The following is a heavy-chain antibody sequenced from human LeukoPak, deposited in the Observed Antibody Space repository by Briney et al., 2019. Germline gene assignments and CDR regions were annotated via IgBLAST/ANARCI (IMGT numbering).Heavy chain of an antibody. Sequence: ASVKVSCKASGYTFTGYYMHWVRQAPGHGLEWMGWINPNSGGTNYAQKFQGRVTMTRDTSISTAYMELSRLRSDDTAVYYCARARYDSSGYYGYWGQGTLVTVSS. CDR3: ARARYDSSGYYGY. J-gene: IGHJ4*02. D-gene: IGHD3-22*01. CDR2: INPNSGGT. CDR1: GYTFTGYY. V-gene: IGHV1-2*02.